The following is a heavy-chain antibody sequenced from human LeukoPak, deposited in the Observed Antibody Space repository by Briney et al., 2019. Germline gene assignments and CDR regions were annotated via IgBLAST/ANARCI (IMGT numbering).Heavy chain of an antibody. D-gene: IGHD3-3*01. CDR3: ARIPAITIFGVVIDNYYMDV. CDR2: IYYSGST. J-gene: IGHJ6*03. Sequence: SETLSLTCTVSGGSISSSSYYWGWIRQPPGKGLEWIVSIYYSGSTYYNPSLKSPVTISVDTSKNQFSLKLSSVTAADTAVYYCARIPAITIFGVVIDNYYMDVWGKGTTVTVSS. V-gene: IGHV4-39*01. CDR1: GGSISSSSYY.